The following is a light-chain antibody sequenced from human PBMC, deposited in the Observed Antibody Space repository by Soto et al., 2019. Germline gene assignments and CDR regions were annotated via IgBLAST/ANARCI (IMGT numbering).Light chain of an antibody. J-gene: IGLJ1*01. CDR3: SSYSVSTAYL. CDR1: SSDVGGYDY. V-gene: IGLV2-14*01. Sequence: LTQPASVSGSPGQSITISCTGTSSDVGGYDYVSWYQLHPGKAPKLMVFEVNNRPSGVSYRFSGSKSGNTASLTISGLQAEDEADYFCSSYSVSTAYLFGTGTKVTVL. CDR2: EVN.